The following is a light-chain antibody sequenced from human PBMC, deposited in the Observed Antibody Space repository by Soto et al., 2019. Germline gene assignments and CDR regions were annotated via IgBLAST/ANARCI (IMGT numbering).Light chain of an antibody. CDR3: QSYDSSRKV. CDR1: SSNIGAGYD. Sequence: QSVLTQPPSVSGAPGQRVTISCTGSSSNIGAGYDVHWYQQLPGTAPKLLIYGNSNRPSGVPDRLSGSKSGTSASLAITGLQAEDEADYYCQSYDSSRKVFGGGTKLTVL. J-gene: IGLJ3*02. CDR2: GNS. V-gene: IGLV1-40*01.